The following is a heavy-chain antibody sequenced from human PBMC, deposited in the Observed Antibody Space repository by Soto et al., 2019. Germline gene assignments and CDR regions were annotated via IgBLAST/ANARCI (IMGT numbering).Heavy chain of an antibody. Sequence: PGGSLRLSCAASGFTFSTYWMSWVRQAPGKGLEWVANIKQDGSEKYYVDSVKGRFTISRDNAKNSLYLQMNSLRAEDTAVYYCARGGRRSGSYADAFDIWGQGTRVTVSS. V-gene: IGHV3-7*03. J-gene: IGHJ3*02. CDR1: GFTFSTYW. CDR2: IKQDGSEK. D-gene: IGHD1-26*01. CDR3: ARGGRRSGSYADAFDI.